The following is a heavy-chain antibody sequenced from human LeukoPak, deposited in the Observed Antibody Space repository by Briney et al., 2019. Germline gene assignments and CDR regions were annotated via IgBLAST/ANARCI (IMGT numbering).Heavy chain of an antibody. CDR3: ARDSTSIAARPYYFDY. J-gene: IGHJ4*02. CDR2: ISSSGSTI. V-gene: IGHV3-11*04. D-gene: IGHD6-6*01. Sequence: GGSLRLSCAASGFTFSDYYMSWIRQAPGKGLEWVSYISSSGSTIYYADSVKGRFTISRDNAKNSLYLQMNSLRAEDTAVYYCARDSTSIAARPYYFDYWGQGTLVTVSS. CDR1: GFTFSDYY.